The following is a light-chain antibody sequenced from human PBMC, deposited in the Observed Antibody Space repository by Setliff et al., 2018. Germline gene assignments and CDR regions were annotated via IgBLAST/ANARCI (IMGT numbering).Light chain of an antibody. CDR2: EVS. V-gene: IGLV2-23*02. Sequence: QSALTQPASVSGSPGQSIAISCTGTSSDVGTYNVVSWYQHYPGKAPKLMIYEVSQRPSGVSNRFSGSKSGNTDSLTISGLQTEDEADYYCCSYAGDNTYVFGTGTKVTV. CDR1: SSDVGTYNV. CDR3: CSYAGDNTYV. J-gene: IGLJ1*01.